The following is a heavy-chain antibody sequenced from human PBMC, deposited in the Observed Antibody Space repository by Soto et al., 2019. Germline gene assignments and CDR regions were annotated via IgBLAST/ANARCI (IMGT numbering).Heavy chain of an antibody. CDR3: ARGEGNYFNNYYYGMEV. CDR1: GFTFISYG. J-gene: IGHJ6*04. Sequence: GGSLRLSCAASGFTFISYGMHWVLQAPCKGLEWVAVIWYDGSNKYYADSVKGRFTISRDNSKNTLYLQMNSLRAEDTAVYYCARGEGNYFNNYYYGMEVWGKGTKVTVSS. V-gene: IGHV3-33*01. CDR2: IWYDGSNK. D-gene: IGHD4-4*01.